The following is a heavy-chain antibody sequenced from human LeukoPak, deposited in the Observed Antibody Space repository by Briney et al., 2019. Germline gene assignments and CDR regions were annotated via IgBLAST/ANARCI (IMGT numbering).Heavy chain of an antibody. Sequence: PGGSLRLSCAASGFTFSSYAMSWVRQAPGKGLEWVSAISGGGGSTYYADSVKGRFTISRDNSKNTLYLQMNSLRAEDTAVYYCAKGIDPTFYYDSSGYLPDYWGQGTLVTVSS. D-gene: IGHD3-22*01. CDR1: GFTFSSYA. CDR3: AKGIDPTFYYDSSGYLPDY. V-gene: IGHV3-23*01. J-gene: IGHJ4*02. CDR2: ISGGGGST.